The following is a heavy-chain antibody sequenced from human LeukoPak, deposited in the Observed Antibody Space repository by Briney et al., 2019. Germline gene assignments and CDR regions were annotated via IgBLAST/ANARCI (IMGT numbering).Heavy chain of an antibody. CDR2: ISSNGGST. CDR3: VKRGSSWSFDY. J-gene: IGHJ4*02. Sequence: GGSLRLSCSASGFTFSGYPMHWVRQAPGKGLQYVSGISSNGGSTYYADSVKARFTISRDNSKNTLFLQMRSLRAEDTAVYYCVKRGSSWSFDYWGQGTLVTVSS. D-gene: IGHD6-13*01. V-gene: IGHV3-64D*06. CDR1: GFTFSGYP.